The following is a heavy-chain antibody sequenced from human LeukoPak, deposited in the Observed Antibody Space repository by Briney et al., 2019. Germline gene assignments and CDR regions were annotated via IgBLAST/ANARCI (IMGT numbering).Heavy chain of an antibody. J-gene: IGHJ4*02. D-gene: IGHD6-6*01. CDR3: ARDPHSSSSGGFDY. CDR1: GYSFTTNG. Sequence: ASVKVSCKASGYSFTTNGISWVRQAPGQGLEWMGWISANNNNTDNVQKLQGRVTMTTDTSTSTAYMELRSLRSEDTAVYYCARDPHSSSSGGFDYWGQGTLVTVSS. CDR2: ISANNNNT. V-gene: IGHV1-18*01.